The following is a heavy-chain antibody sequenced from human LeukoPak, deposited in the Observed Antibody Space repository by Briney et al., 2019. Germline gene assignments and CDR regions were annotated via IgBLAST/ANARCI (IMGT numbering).Heavy chain of an antibody. D-gene: IGHD3-10*01. Sequence: ASVKVSCKASGYTFTSYDINWVRQATGQGLEWMGWMNPNSGNTGYAQKFQGRVTMTRNTSISTAYMELSSLRSEDTAVYYCARAPSGSYDKQGYFQHWGQGTLVTVSS. V-gene: IGHV1-8*01. CDR1: GYTFTSYD. CDR3: ARAPSGSYDKQGYFQH. CDR2: MNPNSGNT. J-gene: IGHJ1*01.